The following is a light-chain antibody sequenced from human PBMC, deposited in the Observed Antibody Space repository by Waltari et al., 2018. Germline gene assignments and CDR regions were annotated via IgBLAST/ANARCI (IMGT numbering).Light chain of an antibody. CDR3: CSYAGSYNLV. Sequence: QSALTQPRSVSGSPGQSVTISFTGTSSAVGGYNYVSWYQQHPGKAPKFMIYDFSQRPSGVPDRFSGSKSGNTASLTISGLQAEDEADYYCCSYAGSYNLVFGGGTKLTVL. J-gene: IGLJ2*01. CDR1: SSAVGGYNY. V-gene: IGLV2-11*01. CDR2: DFS.